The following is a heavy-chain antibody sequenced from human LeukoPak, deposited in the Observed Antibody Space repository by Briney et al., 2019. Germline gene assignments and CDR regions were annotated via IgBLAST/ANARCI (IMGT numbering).Heavy chain of an antibody. V-gene: IGHV4-61*08. CDR3: ARVGSSWSNWFDP. CDR2: IYYSGST. Sequence: SETLSLTCTVSGGSISSGGYYWSWIRQPPGKGLEWIGYIYYSGSTNYNPSLKSRVTISVDTSKNQFSLKLSSVTAADTAVYYCARVGSSWSNWFDPWGQGTLVTVSS. D-gene: IGHD6-13*01. CDR1: GGSISSGGYY. J-gene: IGHJ5*02.